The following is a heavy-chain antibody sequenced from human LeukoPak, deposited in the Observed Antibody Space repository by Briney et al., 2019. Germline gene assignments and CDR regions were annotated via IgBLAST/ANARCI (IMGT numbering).Heavy chain of an antibody. CDR2: IYFSGST. J-gene: IGHJ4*02. D-gene: IGHD3-3*01. V-gene: IGHV4-59*01. Sequence: SETLSLTCTVSGGSIRSYYRSWIRQPPGKGLEWIGYIYFSGSTSYNPSLKSRVTISVDRSKNQFSLKLSSVAAADTAVYYCARSYDTNFDYWGQGTLVTVSS. CDR1: GGSIRSYY. CDR3: ARSYDTNFDY.